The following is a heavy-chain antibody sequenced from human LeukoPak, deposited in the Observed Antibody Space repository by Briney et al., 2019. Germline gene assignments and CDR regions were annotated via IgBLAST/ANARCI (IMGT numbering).Heavy chain of an antibody. CDR3: AKASGYFQPSTVDY. V-gene: IGHV3-53*01. CDR1: GFTVSSNY. Sequence: GGSQRLSCAASGFTVSSNYMSWVRQAPGKGLEWVSIIYTYDRTFYAGSVKGRFTVSRDSSKNTLSLQMNSLRGEDTAVYYCAKASGYFQPSTVDYWGQGTLVTVSS. CDR2: IYTYDRT. J-gene: IGHJ4*02. D-gene: IGHD1-26*01.